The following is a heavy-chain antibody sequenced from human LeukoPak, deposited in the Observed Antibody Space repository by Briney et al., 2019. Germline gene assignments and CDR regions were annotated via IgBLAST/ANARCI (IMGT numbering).Heavy chain of an antibody. J-gene: IGHJ6*02. V-gene: IGHV1-69*13. Sequence: RASVKVSCKDSGGTFSSYAISWVRQAPGQGLEWMGGIIPIFGTANYAQKFQGRVTITAGESTSTAYMELSSLRSEDTAVYYCARSRIAVAGTYYYYYGMDVWGQGTTVTVSS. D-gene: IGHD6-19*01. CDR2: IIPIFGTA. CDR3: ARSRIAVAGTYYYYYGMDV. CDR1: GGTFSSYA.